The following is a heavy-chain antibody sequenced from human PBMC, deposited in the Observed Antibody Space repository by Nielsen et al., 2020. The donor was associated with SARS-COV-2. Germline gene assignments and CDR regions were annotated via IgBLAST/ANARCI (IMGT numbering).Heavy chain of an antibody. V-gene: IGHV3-20*01. CDR1: GFTFDDYG. CDR3: ARDFGDIVATIGGWFDP. CDR2: INWNGGST. D-gene: IGHD5-12*01. J-gene: IGHJ5*02. Sequence: GGSLRLSCAASGFTFDDYGMSWVRQAPGKGLEWVSGINWNGGSTGYADSVKGRFTISRDNAKNSLYLQMNSLRAEDTALYHCARDFGDIVATIGGWFDPWGQGTLVTVSS.